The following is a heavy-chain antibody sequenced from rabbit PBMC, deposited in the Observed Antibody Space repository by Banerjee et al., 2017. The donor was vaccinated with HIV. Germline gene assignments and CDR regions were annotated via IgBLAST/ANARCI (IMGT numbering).Heavy chain of an antibody. CDR1: GFSFSSSYY. CDR2: IHTADGNT. D-gene: IGHD2-1*01. V-gene: IGHV1S40*01. Sequence: QSLEESGGDLVKPGASLTLTCTVSGFSFSSSYYMCWVRQAPGKGLEWIACIHTADGNTYYASWAKGRFTISKTSSTTVTLQMTSLTAADTATYFCARDRTYPAATVDYDLWGQGTLVTVS. CDR3: ARDRTYPAATVDYDL. J-gene: IGHJ3*01.